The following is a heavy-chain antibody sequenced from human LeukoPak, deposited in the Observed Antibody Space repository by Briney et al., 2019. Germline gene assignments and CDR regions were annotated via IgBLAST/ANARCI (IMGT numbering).Heavy chain of an antibody. CDR1: GGSFSGYY. J-gene: IGHJ3*02. CDR3: ARDEAHPNTYYYGSGSYYARLDI. CDR2: INHSGST. V-gene: IGHV4-34*01. Sequence: PSETLSLTCAVYGGSFSGYYWSWIRQPPGKGLEWIGEINHSGSTNYNPSLKSRVTISVDTPKNQFSLKLSSVTAADTAVYYCARDEAHPNTYYYGSGSYYARLDIWGQGTMVTVSS. D-gene: IGHD3-10*01.